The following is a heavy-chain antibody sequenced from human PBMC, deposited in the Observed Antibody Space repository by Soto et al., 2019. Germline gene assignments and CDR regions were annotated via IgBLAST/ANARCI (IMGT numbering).Heavy chain of an antibody. CDR3: ARGGYCSGGSCPLDMDV. D-gene: IGHD2-15*01. J-gene: IGHJ6*02. V-gene: IGHV1-8*02. CDR1: GYTFTSYA. Sequence: ASVKVSCKASGYTFTSYAIHWVRQAPGQSLEWLGWINPGSLGTGYAQKFQGRVTMTRNTSISTAYMELSSLRSEDTAVYYCARGGYCSGGSCPLDMDVWGQGTTVTVSS. CDR2: INPGSLGT.